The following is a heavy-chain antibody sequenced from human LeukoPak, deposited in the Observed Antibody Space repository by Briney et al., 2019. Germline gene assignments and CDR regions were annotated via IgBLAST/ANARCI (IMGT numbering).Heavy chain of an antibody. D-gene: IGHD3-10*01. J-gene: IGHJ3*02. CDR3: ARDLSDYYGSGSYRPIDAFDI. CDR2: INHSGSP. CDR1: GFTFSGYS. Sequence: GSLRLSCAASGFTFSGYSMNWVRQPPGKGLEWIGEINHSGSPNYNPSLKSRVTISIDTSKNQFSLKLSPVTAADTAVYYCARDLSDYYGSGSYRPIDAFDIWGQGTMVTVSS. V-gene: IGHV4-34*01.